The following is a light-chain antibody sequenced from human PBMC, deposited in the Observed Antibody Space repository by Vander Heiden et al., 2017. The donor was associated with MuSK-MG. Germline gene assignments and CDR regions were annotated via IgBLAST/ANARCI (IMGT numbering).Light chain of an antibody. V-gene: IGLV2-23*01. Sequence: QSALTQPASVSGSPGHSITISCTGTSSAIGNYNVVSWYQQHPGKAPKLLIYEDSERPSGVSNRFAGSKSGNTASLTISGLQADDEADYYCCSYAGSSTWVFGGGTKLTVL. CDR1: SSAIGNYNV. CDR2: EDS. CDR3: CSYAGSSTWV. J-gene: IGLJ3*02.